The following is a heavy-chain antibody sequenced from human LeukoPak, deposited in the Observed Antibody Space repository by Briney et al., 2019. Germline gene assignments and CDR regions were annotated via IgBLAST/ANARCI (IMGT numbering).Heavy chain of an antibody. CDR1: GFTVSSNY. Sequence: GGSLRLSCAASGFTVSSNYMSWVRQAPGKGLEWVSGIYSGGSTYYADSVKGRFTISRDNSKNTLYLQMNSLRADGTALYYCAKEGTESDFDYWGQGTLVTVSS. CDR3: AKEGTESDFDY. CDR2: IYSGGST. J-gene: IGHJ4*02. V-gene: IGHV3-53*01. D-gene: IGHD3-10*01.